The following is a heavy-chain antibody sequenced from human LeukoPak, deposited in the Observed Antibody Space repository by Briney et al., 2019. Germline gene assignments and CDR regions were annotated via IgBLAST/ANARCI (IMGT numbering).Heavy chain of an antibody. CDR1: GGSISSYY. J-gene: IGHJ6*03. D-gene: IGHD6-13*01. CDR2: IYTSGST. V-gene: IGHV4-4*07. Sequence: TASETLSLTCTVSGGSISSYYWSWIRQPAGKGLEWIGRIYTSGSTNYNPSLKSRVTMSVDTSKNQFSLKLSSVTAADTAVYYCARGWKTGYSSSWYILSGYYYMDVWGKGTTVTVSS. CDR3: ARGWKTGYSSSWYILSGYYYMDV.